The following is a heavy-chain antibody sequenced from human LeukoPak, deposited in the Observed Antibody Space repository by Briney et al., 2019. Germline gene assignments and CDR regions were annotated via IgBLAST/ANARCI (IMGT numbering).Heavy chain of an antibody. CDR3: ARGAYCSGGSCYPEGFDY. CDR1: GFTFSSYW. D-gene: IGHD2-15*01. CDR2: IKQDGSEK. Sequence: GSLRLSCAASGFTFSSYWMNWVRQAPGKGLEWVANIKQDGSEKYYVDSEKGRFTISRDNAKNSLYLQMNSLRAEDTAVYYCARGAYCSGGSCYPEGFDYWGQGTLVTVSS. V-gene: IGHV3-7*01. J-gene: IGHJ4*02.